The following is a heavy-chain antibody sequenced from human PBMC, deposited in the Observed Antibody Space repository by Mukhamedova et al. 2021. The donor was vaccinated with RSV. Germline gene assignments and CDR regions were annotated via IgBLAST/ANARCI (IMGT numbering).Heavy chain of an antibody. D-gene: IGHD3-10*01. CDR3: ARVSYYYGSGSSLDY. CDR2: GNT. V-gene: IGHV1-18*01. J-gene: IGHJ4*02. Sequence: GNTNYAQKLQGRVTMTTDTSTSTAYMELRSLRSDDTAVYYCARVSYYYGSGSSLDYLGQGTLVTVSS.